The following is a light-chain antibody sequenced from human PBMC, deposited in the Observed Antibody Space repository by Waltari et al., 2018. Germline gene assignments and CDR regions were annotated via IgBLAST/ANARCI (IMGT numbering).Light chain of an antibody. Sequence: DIQMNQSPSSLSASVGDIVTINWWANQIIATPFNCYQQKPGKAPKVLIYAAFSLQSGVLSRFSGSGSETHFSFTISSLKPEDFATYYYQHSLSIPYTF. CDR1: QIIATP. J-gene: IGKJ2*01. V-gene: IGKV1-39*01. CDR2: AAF. CDR3: QHSLSIPYT.